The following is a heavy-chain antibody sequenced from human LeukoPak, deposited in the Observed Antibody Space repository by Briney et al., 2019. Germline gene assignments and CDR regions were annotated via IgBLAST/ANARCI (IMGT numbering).Heavy chain of an antibody. CDR2: IYYSGST. Sequence: GSLRLSCAASGFAFSSYSMNWVRQVPGKGLEWIGNIYYSGSTYYNPSLKSRVTISVDTSKNQFSLKLSSVTAADTAVYYCARDSGVAGIDYWGQGTLVAVSS. J-gene: IGHJ4*02. V-gene: IGHV4-59*12. D-gene: IGHD6-19*01. CDR1: GFAFSSYS. CDR3: ARDSGVAGIDY.